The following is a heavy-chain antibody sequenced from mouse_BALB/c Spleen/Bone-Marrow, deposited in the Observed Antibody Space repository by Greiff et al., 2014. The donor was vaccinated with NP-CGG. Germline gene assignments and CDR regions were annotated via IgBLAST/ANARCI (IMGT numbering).Heavy chain of an antibody. CDR1: GYTFTTYD. V-gene: IGHV1S56*01. J-gene: IGHJ2*01. CDR3: ARGGDYHYFDY. D-gene: IGHD2-4*01. Sequence: QVQLQQSGPELVKPGALVKISCKASGYTFTTYDINWVKQRPGQGLEWIGWISPGDGNTNYNEKFKGKATLTADKSSSTAYMQLSSLTSENSAGYFCARGGDYHYFDYWGQGTTLTVSS. CDR2: ISPGDGNT.